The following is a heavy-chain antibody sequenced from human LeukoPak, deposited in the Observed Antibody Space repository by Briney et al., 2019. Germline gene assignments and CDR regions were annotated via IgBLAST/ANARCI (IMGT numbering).Heavy chain of an antibody. CDR3: ARVRGVVVPVNGMDV. J-gene: IGHJ6*02. CDR2: ISSSSTYI. D-gene: IGHD2-2*01. V-gene: IGHV3-21*01. Sequence: AGGSLRLSCAASGFTFSSYSMSWVRQAPGKGLEWVSSISSSSTYIYYADSVKGRFTISRDNAKNSLYLQMNSLRAEDTAVYCCARVRGVVVPVNGMDVWSQGTTVTVSS. CDR1: GFTFSSYS.